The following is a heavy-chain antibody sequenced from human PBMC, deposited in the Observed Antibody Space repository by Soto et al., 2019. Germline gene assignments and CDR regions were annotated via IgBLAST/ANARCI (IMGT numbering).Heavy chain of an antibody. V-gene: IGHV4-4*07. CDR2: IYASGGT. CDR3: ARDRKQDGDYLPDYYYGMDV. D-gene: IGHD4-17*01. J-gene: IGHJ6*02. Sequence: LSLTCTVSGGSISSYYWSWIRQPAGKGLEWIGRIYASGGTNYNPSLKSRVTMSADTSKNQLSLRLSSVTAADTAVYYCARDRKQDGDYLPDYYYGMDVWGQGTTVTVSS. CDR1: GGSISSYY.